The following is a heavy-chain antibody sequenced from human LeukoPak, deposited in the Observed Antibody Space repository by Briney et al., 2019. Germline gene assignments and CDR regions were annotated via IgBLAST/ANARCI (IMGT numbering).Heavy chain of an antibody. CDR2: IYYSGST. Sequence: KPSETLSLTCTVSGGSISSHYWSWIRQPPGKGLEWIGYIYYSGSTNYNPSLKSRVTISVDTSKNQFSLKLSSVTAADTAVYYCVRADRAYCSGGSCYSDDYYYMDVWGKGTTVTVSS. D-gene: IGHD2-15*01. CDR1: GGSISSHY. V-gene: IGHV4-59*11. J-gene: IGHJ6*03. CDR3: VRADRAYCSGGSCYSDDYYYMDV.